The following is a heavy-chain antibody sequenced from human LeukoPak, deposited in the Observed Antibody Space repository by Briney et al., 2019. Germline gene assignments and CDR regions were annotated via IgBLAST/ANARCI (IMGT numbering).Heavy chain of an antibody. CDR3: ARGDY. CDR2: MNPHSGNT. V-gene: IGHV1-8*02. Sequence: ASVKVSCKASGYTFTGYYMHWVRQAPGQGLEWMGWMNPHSGNTGYAQKLQGRLTLTRDTSTSTAYMELRSLRSEDTAVYYCARGDYWGQGTLVTVSS. CDR1: GYTFTGYY. J-gene: IGHJ4*02.